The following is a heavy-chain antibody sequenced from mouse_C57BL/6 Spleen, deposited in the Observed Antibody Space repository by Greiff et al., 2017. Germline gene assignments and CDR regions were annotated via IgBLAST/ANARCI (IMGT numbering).Heavy chain of an antibody. V-gene: IGHV1-15*01. D-gene: IGHD2-2*01. CDR2: IDPETGGT. CDR3: TRYDLPWLGYYAMDY. Sequence: QVQLKESGAELVRPGASVTLSCKASGYTFTDYEMHWVKQTPVHGLEWIGAIDPETGGTAYNQKFKGKAILTADKSSGTAYMELRSLTSEDSAVYYCTRYDLPWLGYYAMDYWGQGTSVTVSS. CDR1: GYTFTDYE. J-gene: IGHJ4*01.